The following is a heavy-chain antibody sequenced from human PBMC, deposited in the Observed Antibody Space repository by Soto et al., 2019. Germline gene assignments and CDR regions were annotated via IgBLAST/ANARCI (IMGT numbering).Heavy chain of an antibody. CDR2: IYYSGST. Sequence: SETLSLTCTVSGGSISGYYWSWIRQPPGKGLEWIGYIYYSGSTNYNPSLKSRVTISVDTSKNQFSLKLSSVTAADTAVYYCAREPPTGRWFDPWGQGTLVTVSS. J-gene: IGHJ5*02. V-gene: IGHV4-59*01. D-gene: IGHD1-1*01. CDR3: AREPPTGRWFDP. CDR1: GGSISGYY.